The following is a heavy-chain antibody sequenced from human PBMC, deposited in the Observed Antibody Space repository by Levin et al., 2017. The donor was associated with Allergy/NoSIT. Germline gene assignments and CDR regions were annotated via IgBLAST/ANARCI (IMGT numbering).Heavy chain of an antibody. CDR2: IYYSGST. CDR1: GGSISSYY. CDR3: ARGVYGSGSFDL. V-gene: IGHV4-59*01. J-gene: IGHJ2*01. Sequence: SETLSLTCTVSGGSISSYYWSWIRQPPGKGLEWIGYIYYSGSTNYNPSLKSRVTISVDTSKNQFSLKLSSVTAADTAVYYCARGVYGSGSFDLWGRGTLVTVSS. D-gene: IGHD3-10*01.